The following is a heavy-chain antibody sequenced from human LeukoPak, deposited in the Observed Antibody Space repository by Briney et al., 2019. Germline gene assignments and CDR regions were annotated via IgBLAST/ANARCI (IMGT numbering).Heavy chain of an antibody. CDR2: IYPGESDT. D-gene: IGHD3-22*01. J-gene: IGHJ4*02. V-gene: IGHV5-51*01. Sequence: GESLKISCQGSGYSFTSYWIAWVRQMPGNGLEWMGIIYPGESDTRYSPSFQGQVTISADKSISTAYLQWSSLKASDTAMYYCAPYDSSGYLFRYWGQGTLVTVSS. CDR3: APYDSSGYLFRY. CDR1: GYSFTSYW.